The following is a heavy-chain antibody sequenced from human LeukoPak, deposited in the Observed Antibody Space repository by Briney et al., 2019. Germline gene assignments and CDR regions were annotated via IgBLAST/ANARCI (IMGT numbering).Heavy chain of an antibody. Sequence: SETLSLTCAVYGGSFSGYYWSWIRQPPGKGLEWIGEINHSGSKNYNPSLKSRVTISVDTSKNQFSLKLSSVTAADTAVYYCERAWVSSWHAFDIWGQGTLVTVSS. D-gene: IGHD6-13*01. CDR1: GGSFSGYY. J-gene: IGHJ3*02. V-gene: IGHV4-34*01. CDR3: ERAWVSSWHAFDI. CDR2: INHSGSK.